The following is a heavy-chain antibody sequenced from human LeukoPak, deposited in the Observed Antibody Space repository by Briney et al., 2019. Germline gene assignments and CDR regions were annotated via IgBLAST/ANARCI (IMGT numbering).Heavy chain of an antibody. CDR3: AGGPPGQLYDY. CDR2: TDPEDGET. V-gene: IGHV1-24*01. D-gene: IGHD6-6*01. CDR1: GSSLTESS. Sequence: ASVKVSCKVSGSSLTESSLHWARQAPGKGLQWMGGTDPEDGETIYAQKFQGRVTMTEDTSTDTAYMELSSLRSEDTAVYYCAGGPPGQLYDYWGQGTLVTVSS. J-gene: IGHJ4*02.